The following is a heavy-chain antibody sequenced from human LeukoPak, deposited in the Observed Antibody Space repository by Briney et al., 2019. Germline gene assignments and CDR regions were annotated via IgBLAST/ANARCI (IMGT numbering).Heavy chain of an antibody. D-gene: IGHD3-22*01. CDR1: GFIFSNAW. V-gene: IGHV3-15*01. J-gene: IGHJ4*02. Sequence: GGSLRLSCAASGFIFSNAWMSWVRQAPGKGLEWVGRMKSKTDDGTIDYAAPVKGRFTISRDDSENTLHLQMNSLKTEDTAVYYCTTSYYDSSGYRNWGQGTLVTVSS. CDR3: TTSYYDSSGYRN. CDR2: MKSKTDDGTI.